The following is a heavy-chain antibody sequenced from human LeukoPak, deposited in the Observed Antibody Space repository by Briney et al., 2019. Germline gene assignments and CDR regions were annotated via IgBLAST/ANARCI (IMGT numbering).Heavy chain of an antibody. Sequence: SETLSLTCGVSGGSIRSTNWWSWGRQPPGQGLEGCGEISLSGQTNSIPSLNGRVTMSLDESRNQLSLRLTSVTAADTGIYFCSRESGAFCPFGYWGEGTLVIVPP. D-gene: IGHD1-26*01. CDR3: SRESGAFCPFGY. CDR2: ISLSGQT. CDR1: GGSIRSTNW. V-gene: IGHV4/OR15-8*02. J-gene: IGHJ4*02.